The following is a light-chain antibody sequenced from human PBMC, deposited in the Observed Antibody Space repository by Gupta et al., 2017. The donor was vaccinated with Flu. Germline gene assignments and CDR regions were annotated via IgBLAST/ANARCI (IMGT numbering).Light chain of an antibody. CDR2: EDN. J-gene: IGLJ3*02. CDR1: RGDVGSYNL. Sequence: SSRAQPASWSGSPGQSVHIVCTASRGDVGSYNLVCWYQHHPGQAPKLMIYEDNKRPSGVSNRFSGSKSGTTASLTIIGLQAEDEADYYCWSYAGSDNLWVFGGGTKL. CDR3: WSYAGSDNLWV. V-gene: IGLV2-23*01.